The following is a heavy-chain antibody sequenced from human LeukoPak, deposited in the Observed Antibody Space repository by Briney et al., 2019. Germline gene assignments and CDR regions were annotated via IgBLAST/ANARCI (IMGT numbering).Heavy chain of an antibody. D-gene: IGHD3-16*01. CDR2: ISAYNGNT. CDR1: GYTFTSYY. CDR3: ARTEEYYDYVWGRY. J-gene: IGHJ4*02. V-gene: IGHV1-18*04. Sequence: EASVKVSCKASGYTFTSYYMHWVRQAPGQGLEWMGWISAYNGNTNYAQKLQGRVTMTTDTSTSTAYMELRSLRSDDTAVYYCARTEEYYDYVWGRYWGQGTLVTVSS.